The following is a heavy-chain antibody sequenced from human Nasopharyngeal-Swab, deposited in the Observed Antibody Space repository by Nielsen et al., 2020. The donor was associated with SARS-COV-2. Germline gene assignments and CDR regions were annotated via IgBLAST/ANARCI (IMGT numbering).Heavy chain of an antibody. D-gene: IGHD3-10*01. Sequence: SETLSLTCAVYGGSFSSYYWSWIRQPPGKGLEWIGYIYYSGSTNYNPSLKSRVTISVDTSKNQFSLKLSSVTAADTAVYYCARVAPLSTMVRGVHYGMDVWGQGTTVTVSS. CDR3: ARVAPLSTMVRGVHYGMDV. CDR1: GGSFSSYY. V-gene: IGHV4-59*01. J-gene: IGHJ6*02. CDR2: IYYSGST.